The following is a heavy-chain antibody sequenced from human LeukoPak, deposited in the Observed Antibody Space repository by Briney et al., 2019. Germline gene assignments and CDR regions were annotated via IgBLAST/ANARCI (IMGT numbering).Heavy chain of an antibody. V-gene: IGHV3-48*03. D-gene: IGHD6-19*01. Sequence: GSLRLSCAASGFTFSSYEMNWVRQAPGKGLEWVSYISSSGSTIYYADPVKGRFTISRDNAKNSLYLQMNSLRAEDTAVYYCARDLGVAVAEAYWGQGTLVTVSS. CDR3: ARDLGVAVAEAY. J-gene: IGHJ4*02. CDR2: ISSSGSTI. CDR1: GFTFSSYE.